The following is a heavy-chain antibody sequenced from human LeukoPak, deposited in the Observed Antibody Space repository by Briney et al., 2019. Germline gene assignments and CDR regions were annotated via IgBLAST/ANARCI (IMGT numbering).Heavy chain of an antibody. CDR3: ARVVVTAIQGHNWFDP. CDR1: GGSISSSSYS. Sequence: SETLSLTCTVSGGSISSSSYSWGWIRQPPGKGLEWIGSIYYSGSTYYNPSLKSRVTISVDTSKNQFSLKLSSVTAADTAVYYCARVVVTAIQGHNWFDPWGQGTLVTVSS. J-gene: IGHJ5*02. D-gene: IGHD2-21*02. CDR2: IYYSGST. V-gene: IGHV4-39*01.